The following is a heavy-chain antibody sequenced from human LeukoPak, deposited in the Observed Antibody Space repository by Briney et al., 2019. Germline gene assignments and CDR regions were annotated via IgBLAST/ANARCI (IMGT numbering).Heavy chain of an antibody. J-gene: IGHJ4*02. CDR1: GFTFSSYN. V-gene: IGHV3-21*01. CDR2: IGSGSTYT. D-gene: IGHD1-26*01. CDR3: ATYSGTYRDF. Sequence: PGGSLRLSCAGSGFTFSSYNMNWVRQAPGKGLEWVSSIGSGSTYTFYADSVKGRFTISRDNAENSLYLQMNSLRAEDTAVYYCATYSGTYRDFWGQGTLVTVSS.